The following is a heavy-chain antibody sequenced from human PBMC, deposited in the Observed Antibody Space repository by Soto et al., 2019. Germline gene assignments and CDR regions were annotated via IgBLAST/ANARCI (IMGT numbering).Heavy chain of an antibody. CDR2: IWYDGTNK. V-gene: IGHV3-33*01. J-gene: IGHJ4*02. D-gene: IGHD4-17*01. Sequence: QVQLVESGGGVVQPGRSLRLSCAASGFTFRNYGMHWVRQAPGKGLEWVAVIWYDGTNKYYGDSVKGRFTISRDNSKNTLYLQMNSLRLEDTAMYYCARVASVRGDFDYWGQGTLVTVSS. CDR1: GFTFRNYG. CDR3: ARVASVRGDFDY.